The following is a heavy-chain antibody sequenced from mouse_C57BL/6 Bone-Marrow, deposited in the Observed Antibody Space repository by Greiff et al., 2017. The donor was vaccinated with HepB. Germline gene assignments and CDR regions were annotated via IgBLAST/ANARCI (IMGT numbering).Heavy chain of an antibody. CDR1: GYAFSSYW. V-gene: IGHV1-80*01. CDR3: ARWNEAPYYFDY. Sequence: VQLQQSGAELVKPGASVKISCKASGYAFSSYWMNWVKQRPGKGLEWIGQIYPGDGDTNYNGKFKGKATLTADKSSSTAYMQLSSLTSEDSAVYFCARWNEAPYYFDYWGQGTTLTVSS. J-gene: IGHJ2*01. CDR2: IYPGDGDT.